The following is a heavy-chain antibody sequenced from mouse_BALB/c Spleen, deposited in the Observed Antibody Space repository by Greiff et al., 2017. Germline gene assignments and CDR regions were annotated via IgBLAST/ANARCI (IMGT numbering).Heavy chain of an antibody. CDR1: GFTFSDYY. CDR2: ISDGGSYT. V-gene: IGHV5-4*02. J-gene: IGHJ4*01. D-gene: IGHD2-14*01. CDR3: AREDDRYDYAMDY. Sequence: EVQVVESGGGLVKPGGSLKLSCAASGFTFSDYYMYWVRQTPEKRLEWVATISDGGSYTYYPDSVKGRFTISRDNAKNNLYLQMSSLTSEDTAMYNCAREDDRYDYAMDYGVKEPQSPSPQ.